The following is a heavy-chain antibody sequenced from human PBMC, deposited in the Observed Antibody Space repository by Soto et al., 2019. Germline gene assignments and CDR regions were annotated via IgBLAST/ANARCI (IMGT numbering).Heavy chain of an antibody. CDR1: GGSISSGNYY. CDR2: ISYSGST. Sequence: SETLSLTCTVSGGSISSGNYYWSWIRQPPGKGLEWIGFISYSGSTYYNASLKSRVTISVDTSKNQFSLNLNSVTAADTAVYYCSTRGTSAPGLYYFDYWGQGTLVTVSS. V-gene: IGHV4-30-4*01. CDR3: STRGTSAPGLYYFDY. J-gene: IGHJ4*02. D-gene: IGHD1-7*01.